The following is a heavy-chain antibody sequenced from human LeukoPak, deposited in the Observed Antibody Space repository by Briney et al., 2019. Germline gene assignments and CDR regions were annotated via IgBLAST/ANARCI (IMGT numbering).Heavy chain of an antibody. CDR1: GFTFSSYS. J-gene: IGHJ4*02. CDR2: ISSSSSI. CDR3: ARPTFDY. V-gene: IGHV3-48*02. Sequence: QPGGFLRLSCAASGFTFSSYSMNSVRQAPGKGLEWVSYISSSSSIYYADSVKGRFTISRDNAKNSLYLQMNSLRDEDTAVYYCARPTFDYWGQGTLVTVSS.